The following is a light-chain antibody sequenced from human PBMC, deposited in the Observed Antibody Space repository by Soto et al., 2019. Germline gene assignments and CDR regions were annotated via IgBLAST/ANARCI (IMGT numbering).Light chain of an antibody. J-gene: IGLJ1*01. CDR3: SSHTGSRKR. CDR2: EVN. V-gene: IGLV2-8*01. Sequence: SVLTQPPSASGSPGQSVAISCTGTSSDVGGYNYVSWYQQHPGKAPKLMIYEVNKRPSGVPDRFSGSKSGNTASLTVSGLQAEDEADYCCSSHTGSRKRLGNGTKVTVL. CDR1: SSDVGGYNY.